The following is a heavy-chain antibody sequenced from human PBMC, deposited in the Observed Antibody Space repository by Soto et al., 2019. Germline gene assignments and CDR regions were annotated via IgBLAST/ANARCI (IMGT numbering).Heavy chain of an antibody. CDR1: GGSISSSSYY. V-gene: IGHV4-39*01. Sequence: SETLSLTCTVSGGSISSSSYYWGWIRQPPGKGLEWIGSIYYSGSTYYNPSLKSRVTISVDTSKNQFSLKLSSVTAADTAVYYCARHSADHAIDYWGQGTLVTVSS. CDR2: IYYSGST. J-gene: IGHJ4*02. CDR3: ARHSADHAIDY.